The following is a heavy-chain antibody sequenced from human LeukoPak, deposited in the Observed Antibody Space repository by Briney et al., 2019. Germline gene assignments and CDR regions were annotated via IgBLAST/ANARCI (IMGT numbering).Heavy chain of an antibody. CDR1: GFTVSSNY. CDR2: ISSSGSYK. CDR3: ARVSIGAAAYSFDY. J-gene: IGHJ4*02. D-gene: IGHD6-13*01. V-gene: IGHV3-11*05. Sequence: GGSLRLSCAASGFTVSSNYMSWIRQAPGKGLEWVSYISSSGSYKNYPDSVKGRFTISRDNAQNSLYLQMNSLRAEDTAVYYCARVSIGAAAYSFDYWGQGTLVTVSS.